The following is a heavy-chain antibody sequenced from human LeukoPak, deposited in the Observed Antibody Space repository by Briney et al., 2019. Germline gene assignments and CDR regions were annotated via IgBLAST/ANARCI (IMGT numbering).Heavy chain of an antibody. Sequence: SEPLSLTCAVYGGSFSGYYWSWIRQPPGKGLEWIGEINHSGSTNYNPSLKSRVTISVDTSKNQFSLKLSSVTAADTAVYYCARGGVAAAALYNWFDPWGQGTLVTVSS. J-gene: IGHJ5*02. CDR3: ARGGVAAAALYNWFDP. CDR1: GGSFSGYY. CDR2: INHSGST. D-gene: IGHD6-13*01. V-gene: IGHV4-34*01.